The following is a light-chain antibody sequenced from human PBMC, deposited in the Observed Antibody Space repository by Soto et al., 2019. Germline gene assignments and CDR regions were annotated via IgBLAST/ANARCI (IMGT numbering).Light chain of an antibody. CDR2: EVS. CDR1: SSDVGGYNY. Sequence: QSALTQPPSASGSPGQSVTISCTGTSSDVGGYNYVSWYQQHPGKAPKLMIYEVSKRPSGVPDRFSGSESGNTASLTVSGLQAEDEADYYCSSYAGSNIPFVFGTGTKLTVL. V-gene: IGLV2-8*01. J-gene: IGLJ1*01. CDR3: SSYAGSNIPFV.